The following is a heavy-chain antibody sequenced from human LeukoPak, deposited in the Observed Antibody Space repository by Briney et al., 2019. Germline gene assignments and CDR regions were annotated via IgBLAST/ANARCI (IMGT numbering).Heavy chain of an antibody. Sequence: PSETLSLTCTVSGGSISSYYWSWIRQPPGKGLEWIGYIYYSGSTNYNPSLKSRVTISVDTSKNQFSLKLSSVTAADTAVYYCARLVPNLGTIYSSGWYRDVDYWGQGTLVTVSS. J-gene: IGHJ4*02. CDR2: IYYSGST. V-gene: IGHV4-59*01. CDR3: ARLVPNLGTIYSSGWYRDVDY. CDR1: GGSISSYY. D-gene: IGHD6-19*01.